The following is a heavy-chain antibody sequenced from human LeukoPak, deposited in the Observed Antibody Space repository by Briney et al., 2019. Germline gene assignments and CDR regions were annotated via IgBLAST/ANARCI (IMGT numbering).Heavy chain of an antibody. J-gene: IGHJ3*02. CDR2: IFYSGST. D-gene: IGHD3-10*01. CDR1: GASFSGYY. Sequence: LKPSEPLSLTYVADGASFSGYYWGWVRQPPGKGLECIGNIFYSGSTYYSPSLKSRVTISLDTSRNQFSLKLNSVTAADTAVYYFAIANGYGLVDIWGEGALVTVSS. CDR3: AIANGYGLVDI. V-gene: IGHV4-34*12.